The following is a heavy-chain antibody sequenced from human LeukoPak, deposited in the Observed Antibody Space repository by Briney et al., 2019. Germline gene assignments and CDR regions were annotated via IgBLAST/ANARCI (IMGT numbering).Heavy chain of an antibody. CDR3: ARGYCPTPTCYSDNWFDP. CDR1: GFTFSSYA. CDR2: ISYDGSNK. J-gene: IGHJ5*02. Sequence: GRSLRLSCAASGFTFSSYAMHWVRQAPGKGLEWVAVISYDGSNKYYADSVKGRFTISRDNSKNTLYLQMNSLRAEDTAVYYCARGYCPTPTCYSDNWFDPWGQGTLVTVSS. D-gene: IGHD2-2*01. V-gene: IGHV3-30-3*01.